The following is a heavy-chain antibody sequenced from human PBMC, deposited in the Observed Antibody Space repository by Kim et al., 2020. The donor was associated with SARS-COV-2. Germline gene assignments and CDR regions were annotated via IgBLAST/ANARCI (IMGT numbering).Heavy chain of an antibody. CDR3: AREDRVLVSTAMPGGGKDY. J-gene: IGHJ4*02. D-gene: IGHD2-2*01. Sequence: SETLSLTCSVSGGSISSSSYYWGWIRQPPGKGLEWIGSIYYSGSTYYNPSLKSRVTISVDTSKNQFSLKLSSVTAADTAVYYCAREDRVLVSTAMPGGGKDYWGQGTLVTVSS. CDR2: IYYSGST. V-gene: IGHV4-39*07. CDR1: GGSISSSSYY.